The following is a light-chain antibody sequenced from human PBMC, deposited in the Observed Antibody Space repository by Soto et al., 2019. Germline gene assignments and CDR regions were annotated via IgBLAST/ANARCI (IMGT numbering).Light chain of an antibody. CDR1: QSLSGGY. J-gene: IGKJ5*01. V-gene: IGKV3-20*01. Sequence: EIVLTQSPGTLSLSPGERGTLSCRASQSLSGGYLAWFQQKPGQTPRLLIYSASNRATGIPDRFSGSGSGTDFTLTISRLEPEDFVVYYCQQNGSLPITFGQGTRLEIK. CDR3: QQNGSLPIT. CDR2: SAS.